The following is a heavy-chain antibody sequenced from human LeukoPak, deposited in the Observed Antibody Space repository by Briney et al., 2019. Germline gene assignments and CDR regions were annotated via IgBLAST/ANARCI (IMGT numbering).Heavy chain of an antibody. CDR1: GVTFSKYW. D-gene: IGHD2-2*01. CDR3: APVSYCSSTSCPRGY. V-gene: IGHV3-74*01. J-gene: IGHJ4*02. Sequence: PGGSLRLSCAASGVTFSKYWVHWVRQAPGKGLGWVSRINSDGSRTNYAGSVKCRSTISRDNAKNTLYLQMNSLRAEDTAVYYCAPVSYCSSTSCPRGYWGQGTLVTVSS. CDR2: INSDGSRT.